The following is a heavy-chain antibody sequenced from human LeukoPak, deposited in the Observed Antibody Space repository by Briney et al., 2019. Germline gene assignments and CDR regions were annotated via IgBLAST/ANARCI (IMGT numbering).Heavy chain of an antibody. D-gene: IGHD6-13*01. CDR1: GGSFSRYY. V-gene: IGHV4-34*01. CDR3: ARGSNSSSWRDFDY. J-gene: IGHJ4*02. Sequence: SETLSLTCAVSGGSFSRYYWSWIRQSPGRGLEWIGEINHSGNTNYNPSLKSRVTISVDTSKNQFSLKLSSVTAADTAVYYCARGSNSSSWRDFDYWGQGTLVTVSS. CDR2: INHSGNT.